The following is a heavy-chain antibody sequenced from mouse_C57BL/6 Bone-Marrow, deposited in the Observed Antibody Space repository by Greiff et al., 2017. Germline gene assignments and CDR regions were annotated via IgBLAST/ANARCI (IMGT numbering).Heavy chain of an antibody. D-gene: IGHD3-2*02. J-gene: IGHJ3*01. CDR3: ARGDSSGYGFAY. Sequence: QVQLQQSGAELARPGASVKLSCKASGYTFTSYGISWVNQRTGQGLEWIGEIYPRSGNTYYNEKFKGKATLTADKSSSTAYMQFSSLTSEDSAIYYCARGDSSGYGFAYWGQGTLVTVSA. CDR1: GYTFTSYG. CDR2: IYPRSGNT. V-gene: IGHV1-81*01.